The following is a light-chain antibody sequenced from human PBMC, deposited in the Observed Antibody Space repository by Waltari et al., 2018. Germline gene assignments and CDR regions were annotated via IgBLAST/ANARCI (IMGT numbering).Light chain of an antibody. CDR3: QQYKYWPPLT. V-gene: IGKV3-15*01. CDR1: QSVSSD. Sequence: EIVMTQSPVTLSVSLGERVTLSCRASQSVSSDLAWYQQKPGQAHRLLIYEASTRAAGLAARFSASGSGTEFTLTISSLQSEDFAVYYCQQYKYWPPLTFGGGTKVEIK. J-gene: IGKJ4*01. CDR2: EAS.